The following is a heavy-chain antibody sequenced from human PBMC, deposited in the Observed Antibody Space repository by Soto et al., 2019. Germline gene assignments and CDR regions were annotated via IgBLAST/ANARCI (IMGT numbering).Heavy chain of an antibody. CDR1: GGSISSYY. J-gene: IGHJ4*02. D-gene: IGHD3-22*01. CDR3: ARELYYYDSSGGFDY. CDR2: IYYSGST. V-gene: IGHV4-59*01. Sequence: SETLSLTCTVSGGSISSYYWSWIRQPPGKGLEWIGYIYYSGSTNYNPSLKSRVTISVDTSKNQFSLKLSSVTAADTAVYYCARELYYYDSSGGFDYWGQGTLVTVSS.